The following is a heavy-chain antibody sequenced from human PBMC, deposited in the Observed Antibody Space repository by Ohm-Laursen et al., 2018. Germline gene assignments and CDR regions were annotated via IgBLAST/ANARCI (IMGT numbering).Heavy chain of an antibody. J-gene: IGHJ6*02. D-gene: IGHD1-20*01. CDR2: ISYDGSNK. V-gene: IGHV3-30*18. Sequence: SLRLSCAASGFTFSSYGMHWVRQAPGKGLEWVAVISYDGSNKYYADSVKGRFTISRDNSKNTLYLQMNSLRAEDTAVHYCAKGRGNNWSSYYYYGMDVWGQGTTVTVSS. CDR1: GFTFSSYG. CDR3: AKGRGNNWSSYYYYGMDV.